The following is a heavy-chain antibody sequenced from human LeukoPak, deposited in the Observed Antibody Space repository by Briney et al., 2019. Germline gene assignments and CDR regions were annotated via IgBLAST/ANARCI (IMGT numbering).Heavy chain of an antibody. V-gene: IGHV3-21*01. CDR3: ARAIPKYSSSSGATDY. CDR2: ISSSSSYI. Sequence: GGSLRLSCAASGFTFSSYSMNGVRQAPGKGLEWVSSISSSSSYIYYADSVKGRFTISRDNAKNSLYLQMNSLRAEDTAVYYCARAIPKYSSSSGATDYGGRGTLVTVSS. J-gene: IGHJ4*02. CDR1: GFTFSSYS. D-gene: IGHD6-6*01.